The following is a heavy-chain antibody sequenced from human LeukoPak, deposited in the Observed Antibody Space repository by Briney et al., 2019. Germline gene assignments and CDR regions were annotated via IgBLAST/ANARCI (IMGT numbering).Heavy chain of an antibody. V-gene: IGHV4-59*01. J-gene: IGHJ4*02. CDR1: GRPISSYH. CDR2: IYSSGST. CDR3: ARDPDY. Sequence: SETLSLTCTVSGRPISSYHWSWIRHPPGKGLAWIGYIYSSGSTNYNPSLKTPVTISVHTSKNQFSLKLSSLTAADTAVYSCARDPDYWGQGTLVTVSS.